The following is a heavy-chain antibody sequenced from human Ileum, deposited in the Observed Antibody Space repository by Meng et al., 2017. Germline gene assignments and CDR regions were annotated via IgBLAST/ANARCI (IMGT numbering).Heavy chain of an antibody. V-gene: IGHV4-34*01. D-gene: IGHD6-19*01. CDR2: INHSGST. J-gene: IGHJ4*02. CDR1: GGSFSGYY. CDR3: ARTSGWFYY. Sequence: QVSLTTVCACLLKSSEALSLPCAVYGGSFSGYYWSWIRQPPGKGLEWIGEINHSGSTNYNPSLKSRVTISVDTSKNQFSLKLSSVTAADTAVYYCARTSGWFYYWGQGTLVTVSS.